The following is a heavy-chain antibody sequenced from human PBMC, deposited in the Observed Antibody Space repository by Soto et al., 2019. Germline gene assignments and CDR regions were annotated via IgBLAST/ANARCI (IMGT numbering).Heavy chain of an antibody. CDR1: GFNFNTYL. Sequence: QVQLVQSGGGVVQPGRSLRLSCAASGFNFNTYLMHWVRQAPGKGLKWVAMIFPNGRDKEYADSVKGRFTISRDNYNNRMYLQIDSLRPEARAVYYCAIDDEHRSNCDLAYWGQGALVSVSS. CDR3: AIDDEHRSNCDLAY. CDR2: IFPNGRDK. J-gene: IGHJ4*02. D-gene: IGHD1-26*01. V-gene: IGHV3-30*04.